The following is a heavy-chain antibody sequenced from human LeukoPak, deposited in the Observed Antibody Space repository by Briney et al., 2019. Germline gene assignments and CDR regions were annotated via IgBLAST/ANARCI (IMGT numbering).Heavy chain of an antibody. Sequence: SETLSLTCTVSGGSISSYNWNWIRQAPGKGLEWIGNIYYTGSTKYNPSFKGRVTISVDPSKNQFSLRLPSVTAADTAVFYCARGASGWYWLDYWGRGPLVTVSS. D-gene: IGHD6-19*01. CDR2: IYYTGST. CDR1: GGSISSYN. CDR3: ARGASGWYWLDY. J-gene: IGHJ4*02. V-gene: IGHV4-59*01.